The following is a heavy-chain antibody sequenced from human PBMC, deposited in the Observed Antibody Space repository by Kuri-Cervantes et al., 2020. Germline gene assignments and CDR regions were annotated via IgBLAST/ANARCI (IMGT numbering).Heavy chain of an antibody. CDR2: IYPGDSDT. V-gene: IGHV5-51*01. D-gene: IGHD4-23*01. CDR1: GYIFTDYS. Sequence: GESLKISCKVSGYIFTDYSIGWVRQMPGKGLEWMGIIYPGDSDTRYSPSFQGQVTISADKSISTAYLQWSSLKASDTAMYYCARQPPPTVVTPYYFDYWGQGTLVTVSS. J-gene: IGHJ4*02. CDR3: ARQPPPTVVTPYYFDY.